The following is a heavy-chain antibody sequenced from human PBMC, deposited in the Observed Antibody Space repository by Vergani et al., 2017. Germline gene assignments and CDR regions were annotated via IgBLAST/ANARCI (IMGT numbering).Heavy chain of an antibody. CDR1: GFKFSDHY. CDR2: ISPGASTV. CDR3: AKNPDISTTRHYYARYV. J-gene: IGHJ6*02. D-gene: IGHD5/OR15-5a*01. Sequence: LEESGGGSVKPGGSLRLSCAASGFKFSDHYMSWIRQAPGKGLEWVSHISPGASTVSYTDSVTGRFTVSRDNDNNSLTLDMTTLRVEDTAVYYCAKNPDISTTRHYYARYVWGQESTVTIAS. V-gene: IGHV3-11*04.